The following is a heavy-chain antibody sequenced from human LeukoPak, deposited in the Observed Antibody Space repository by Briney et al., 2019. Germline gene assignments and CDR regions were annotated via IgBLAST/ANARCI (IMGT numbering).Heavy chain of an antibody. CDR3: VKRGSGWYYFDC. CDR1: GFTFSNAW. CDR2: ISSSGDNT. J-gene: IGHJ4*02. D-gene: IGHD6-19*01. V-gene: IGHV3-64D*06. Sequence: GGSLRLSCAASGFTFSNAWMNWVRQAPGKGLEYVSAISSSGDNTYYADSVKGRFTISRDNSKNTLYLQMSSLRAEDTAVYYCVKRGSGWYYFDCWGQGTLVTVSS.